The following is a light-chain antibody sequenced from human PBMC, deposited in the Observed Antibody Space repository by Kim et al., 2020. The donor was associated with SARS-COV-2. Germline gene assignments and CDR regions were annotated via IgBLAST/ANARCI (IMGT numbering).Light chain of an antibody. V-gene: IGKV3-11*01. CDR2: DAS. J-gene: IGKJ1*01. CDR1: QSVSSY. CDR3: QQRVNWPRT. Sequence: LARGERATHSCRSSQSVSSYLAWYQQKPGQTPRLLIYDASNRATGIPARFSGSGSGTDFTLTISSLEPEDFAVYYCQQRVNWPRTFGQGTKVDIK.